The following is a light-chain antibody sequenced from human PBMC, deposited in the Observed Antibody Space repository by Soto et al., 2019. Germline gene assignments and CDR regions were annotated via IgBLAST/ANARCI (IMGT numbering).Light chain of an antibody. CDR3: MQATQFPRT. J-gene: IGKJ1*01. CDR2: KIS. V-gene: IGKV2-24*01. CDR1: QSLVHSDGNTY. Sequence: EIVMTQTPLSSPVTLGQPASISCRSSQSLVHSDGNTYLNWLQQRPGQPPRILIYKISDRFSGVPDRVSGSGAGTDFTLKISRVEAEDVGVYYCMQATQFPRTFGQGTKVEIK.